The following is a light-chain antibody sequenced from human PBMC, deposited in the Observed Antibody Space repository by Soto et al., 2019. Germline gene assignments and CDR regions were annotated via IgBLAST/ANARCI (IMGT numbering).Light chain of an antibody. CDR2: WAS. J-gene: IGKJ2*01. Sequence: DIVMTQSPDSLAVSLGEGATINCKSSQSVLYSSNDKNYLAWHQQKPGQSPRLLIYWASTRESGVPDRFSGSGSGTDFTLTISSLQAEDVAVYYCQQYYNTPYTFGQGTKLEIK. CDR3: QQYYNTPYT. CDR1: QSVLYSSNDKNY. V-gene: IGKV4-1*01.